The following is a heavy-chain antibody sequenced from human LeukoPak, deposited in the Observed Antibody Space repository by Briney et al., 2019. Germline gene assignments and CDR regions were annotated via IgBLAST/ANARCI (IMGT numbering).Heavy chain of an antibody. J-gene: IGHJ3*02. D-gene: IGHD3-10*01. Sequence: GGSLRLSCAASGFTFSSYSMNWVRQAPGKGLEWVSSISSSSSYIYYADSVKGRFTISRDNAKNSLYLQMNSLRAEDTAVYYCATKFGKLVMDAFDIWGQGTRVTVSS. V-gene: IGHV3-21*04. CDR3: ATKFGKLVMDAFDI. CDR2: ISSSSSYI. CDR1: GFTFSSYS.